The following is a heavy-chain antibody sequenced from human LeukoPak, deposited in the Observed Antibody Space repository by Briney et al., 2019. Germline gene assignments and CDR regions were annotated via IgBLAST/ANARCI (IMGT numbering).Heavy chain of an antibody. V-gene: IGHV3-23*01. D-gene: IGHD6-19*01. CDR1: GFTFSTYA. CDR3: ARHYGSGWRHFDY. Sequence: GGSLRDSCAASGFTFSTYAMSWVRKGPGKGLEWVSVASVTGGTTYYADSAKGRFTISRDNSKNTLYLQMNSLTAEDTAVYYCARHYGSGWRHFDYWGQGTLVTVSS. J-gene: IGHJ4*02. CDR2: ASVTGGTT.